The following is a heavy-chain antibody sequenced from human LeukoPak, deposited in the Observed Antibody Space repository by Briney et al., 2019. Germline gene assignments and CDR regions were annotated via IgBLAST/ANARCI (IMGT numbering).Heavy chain of an antibody. CDR2: IYYSGST. V-gene: IGHV4-59*01. Sequence: SETLSLTCTVSGGSISSYYWSWIRQPPGRGLEWIGYIYYSGSTNYNPSLKSRVTISVDTSKNQFSLKLSSVTAADTAVYYCARLFLPESEYHNWFDPWGQGTLVTVSS. CDR1: GGSISSYY. CDR3: ARLFLPESEYHNWFDP. D-gene: IGHD1-14*01. J-gene: IGHJ5*02.